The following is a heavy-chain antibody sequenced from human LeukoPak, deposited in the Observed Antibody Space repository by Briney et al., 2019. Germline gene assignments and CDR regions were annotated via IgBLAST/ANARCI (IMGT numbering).Heavy chain of an antibody. D-gene: IGHD6-13*01. Sequence: SETLSLTCTVSGGSISSYYWGWIRQPPGKGLEWIGSMYYSGSTYYNPSLKSRVTISVDTSKNQFSLKLSSVTAADTAVYYCARRGPRGSSSWYYYADEYWGQGTLVTVSS. J-gene: IGHJ4*02. CDR3: ARRGPRGSSSWYYYADEY. V-gene: IGHV4-39*07. CDR1: GGSISSYY. CDR2: MYYSGST.